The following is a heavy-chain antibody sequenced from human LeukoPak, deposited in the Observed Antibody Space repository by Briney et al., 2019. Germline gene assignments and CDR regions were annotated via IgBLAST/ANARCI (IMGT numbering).Heavy chain of an antibody. D-gene: IGHD3-9*01. Sequence: SETLSLTCAVSGGSISSSNWWSWIRQPPGKGLEWIGYIYYSGSTNYNPSLKSRVTISVDTSKNQFSLKLTSVTAADTAVYYCARTYYDILTGFLSGDYLSGGYFNYWGQGTLVTVSS. CDR3: ARTYYDILTGFLSGDYLSGGYFNY. CDR2: IYYSGST. V-gene: IGHV4-61*01. CDR1: GGSISSSNW. J-gene: IGHJ4*02.